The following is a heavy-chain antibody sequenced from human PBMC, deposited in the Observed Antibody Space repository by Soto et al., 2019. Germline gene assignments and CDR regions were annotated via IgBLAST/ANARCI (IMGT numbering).Heavy chain of an antibody. Sequence: SETLSLTCSVSGDSISNSRVYWAWIRQPPGEGLEWIGSIYHTGNAYYNPSLKSRVTISVDTSKNQFSLKLTSVTAADAALYYFARDFYHSSDYTRNWFDPWGQGTLLTVSS. D-gene: IGHD3-22*01. CDR2: IYHTGNA. V-gene: IGHV4-39*01. CDR3: ARDFYHSSDYTRNWFDP. J-gene: IGHJ5*02. CDR1: GDSISNSRVY.